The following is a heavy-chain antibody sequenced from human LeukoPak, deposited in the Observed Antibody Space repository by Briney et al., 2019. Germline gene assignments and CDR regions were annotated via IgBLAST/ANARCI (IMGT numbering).Heavy chain of an antibody. CDR3: ARDRAYGSGSYYT. D-gene: IGHD3-10*01. CDR1: GFTFSSYS. J-gene: IGHJ4*02. Sequence: GGSLRPSCAASGFTFSSYSMNWVRQAPGKGLEWVSSISSSSSYIYYADSVKGRLTISRDNAKNSLYLQMNSLRAEDTAVYYCARDRAYGSGSYYTWGQGTLVTVSS. V-gene: IGHV3-21*01. CDR2: ISSSSSYI.